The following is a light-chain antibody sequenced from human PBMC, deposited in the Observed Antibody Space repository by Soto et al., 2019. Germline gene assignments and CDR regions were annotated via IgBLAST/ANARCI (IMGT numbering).Light chain of an antibody. CDR1: RRDIGSYNL. Sequence: QSALTQPASVSGSPGQSISIACTGTRRDIGSYNLVSWYQQHPGKAPKLLIYEVTKRPSGVSNRFSASKSGNTASLTISGLQAEDEADYYCCSYAGSSTFVVFGGGTKVTVL. CDR3: CSYAGSSTFVV. V-gene: IGLV2-23*02. J-gene: IGLJ3*02. CDR2: EVT.